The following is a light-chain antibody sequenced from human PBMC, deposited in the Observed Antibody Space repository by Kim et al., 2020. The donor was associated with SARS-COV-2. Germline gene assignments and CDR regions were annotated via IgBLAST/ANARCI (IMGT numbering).Light chain of an antibody. CDR1: SSDVGGYNY. CDR3: SSYAGRNNMV. J-gene: IGLJ3*02. CDR2: NVN. V-gene: IGLV2-8*01. Sequence: QSALTQPPSASESPGQSVTISCTGTSSDVGGYNYVSWYQKYPGKAPKLMIYNVNKRPSGVPDRFSGSKSGNTASLTVSGLQDEDEADYYCSSYAGRNNMVFGGGTQLTVL.